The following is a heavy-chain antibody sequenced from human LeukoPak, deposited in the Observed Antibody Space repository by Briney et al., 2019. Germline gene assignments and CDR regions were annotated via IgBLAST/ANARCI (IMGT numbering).Heavy chain of an antibody. CDR1: GFTFSDYY. J-gene: IGHJ4*02. CDR3: ARGWLPDY. CDR2: ISSSRSTI. D-gene: IGHD6-19*01. Sequence: PGGSLRLSCAASGFTFSDYYLSWLRQAPGKGLEWVSYISSSRSTIYYADSVKGRFTVSRDNAKNSLYLQMNSVRAEDTAVYYCARGWLPDYWGQGTLVTVSS. V-gene: IGHV3-11*04.